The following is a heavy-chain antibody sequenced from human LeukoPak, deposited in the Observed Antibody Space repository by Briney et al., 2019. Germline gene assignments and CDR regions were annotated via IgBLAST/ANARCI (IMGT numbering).Heavy chain of an antibody. J-gene: IGHJ4*02. V-gene: IGHV4-38-2*02. Sequence: SGTLSLTCTVSGSSNSSGHYWGWIRQPPGKGLEWIGSIYHSGSAYYNPSLKSRVTISVDTSKNQFSLKLSSVTAADTAVYYCARAFLDTAMAFDYWGQGTLVTVAS. CDR3: ARAFLDTAMAFDY. CDR2: IYHSGSA. CDR1: GSSNSSGHY. D-gene: IGHD5-18*01.